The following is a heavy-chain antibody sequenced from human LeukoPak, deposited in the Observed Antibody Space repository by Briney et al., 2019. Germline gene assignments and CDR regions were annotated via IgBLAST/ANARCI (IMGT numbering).Heavy chain of an antibody. J-gene: IGHJ4*02. V-gene: IGHV3-30*18. CDR1: GFTFSSYG. CDR3: AKDLGITMIVDFDY. D-gene: IGHD3-22*01. Sequence: GGSLRLSCAASGFTFSSYGMHWVRQAPGKGLEWVAVISYDGSNKYYADSVKGRFTISRDNSKNTLYLQMNSLRAEDTAVYYCAKDLGITMIVDFDYWGQGTLVTVSS. CDR2: ISYDGSNK.